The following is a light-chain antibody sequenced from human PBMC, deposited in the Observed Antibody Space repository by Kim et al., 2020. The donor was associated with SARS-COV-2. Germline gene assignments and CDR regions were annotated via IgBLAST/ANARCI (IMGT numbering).Light chain of an antibody. CDR2: DNN. J-gene: IGLJ2*01. CDR3: GTWDSSLSAVV. Sequence: GQKVTISCYGSSSNIGNNYVSWYQQLPGTAPTLLIYDNNKRPSGIPDRFSGSKSGTSATLGITGLQTGDEADYYCGTWDSSLSAVVFGGGTQLTVL. CDR1: SSNIGNNY. V-gene: IGLV1-51*01.